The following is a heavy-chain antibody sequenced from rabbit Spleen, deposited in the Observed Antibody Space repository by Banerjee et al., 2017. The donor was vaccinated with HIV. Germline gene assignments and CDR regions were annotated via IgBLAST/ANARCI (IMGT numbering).Heavy chain of an antibody. J-gene: IGHJ6*01. CDR1: GVSFSVSSY. D-gene: IGHD8-1*01. CDR3: ARDTASSFSSYGMDL. V-gene: IGHV1S40*01. Sequence: QSLEESGGDLVKPGASLTLTCIASGVSFSVSSYMCWVRQAPGKGLEWIACIDTGSSGFTYFATWAQGRFTCSKTSSTTVTLQMPRLTAADTATYFCARDTASSFSSYGMDLWGQGPWSPS. CDR2: IDTGSSGFT.